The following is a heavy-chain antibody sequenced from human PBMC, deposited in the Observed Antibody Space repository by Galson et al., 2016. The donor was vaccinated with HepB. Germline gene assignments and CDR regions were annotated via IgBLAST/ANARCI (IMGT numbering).Heavy chain of an antibody. CDR3: AREDGDYEGAYFDY. D-gene: IGHD4-17*01. J-gene: IGHJ4*02. CDR2: INPDGGTT. Sequence: VRQAPGQGLEWMGQINPDGGTTRYAQRFQGRVTMTRDTSTTTVYIEVSSLRSEDTALYYCAREDGDYEGAYFDYWGQGSLVTVSS. V-gene: IGHV1-46*01.